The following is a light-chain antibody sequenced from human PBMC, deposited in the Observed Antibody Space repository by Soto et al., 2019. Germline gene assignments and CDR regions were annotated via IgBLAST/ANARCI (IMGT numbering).Light chain of an antibody. CDR2: DVS. Sequence: QSVLTQPRSVSGSPGQSVTISCTGTSSDIGGYNYVSWYQQYPGKAPKLMIHDVSKRPSGVPDRFSGSKSGNTATLTISGLQAEDEADYTCCSFAGSYTMVFGGGTKVTVL. CDR3: CSFAGSYTMV. V-gene: IGLV2-11*01. J-gene: IGLJ3*02. CDR1: SSDIGGYNY.